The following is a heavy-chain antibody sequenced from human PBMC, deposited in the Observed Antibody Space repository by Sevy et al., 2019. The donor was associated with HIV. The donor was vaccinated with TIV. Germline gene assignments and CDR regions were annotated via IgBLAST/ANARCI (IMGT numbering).Heavy chain of an antibody. V-gene: IGHV3-30*18. J-gene: IGHJ4*02. CDR3: AKRPSLFYLLDY. D-gene: IGHD3-3*01. CDR2: ISYDGSKK. Sequence: GGSLRLSCAASGFTFSNYGMHWVRQAPGKGLEWVAVISYDGSKKYYADSMKGRSTISRENSKNTLYLQMNSLGTEDTAVYYCAKRPSLFYLLDYWGQGTLVTVSS. CDR1: GFTFSNYG.